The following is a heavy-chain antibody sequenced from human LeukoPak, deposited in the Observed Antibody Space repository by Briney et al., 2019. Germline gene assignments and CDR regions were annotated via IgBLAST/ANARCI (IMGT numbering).Heavy chain of an antibody. CDR2: ISSSGSTI. J-gene: IGHJ4*02. D-gene: IGHD2-2*01. CDR3: ARRLGYCSSTSCSK. Sequence: PGGSLRLSCAASGFTFSSYEMNWVRRAPGKGLEWDSYISSSGSTIYYADSVKGRFTISRDNAKNSLYLQMNSLRAEDTAVYYCARRLGYCSSTSCSKWGQGTLVTVSS. V-gene: IGHV3-48*03. CDR1: GFTFSSYE.